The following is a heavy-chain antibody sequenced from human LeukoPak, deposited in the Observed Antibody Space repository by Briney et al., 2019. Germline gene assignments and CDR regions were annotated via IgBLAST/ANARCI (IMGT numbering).Heavy chain of an antibody. CDR1: GFTFSSYA. Sequence: GGSLRLSCAASGFTFSSYAMHWVRQAPGKGLEWVAVISYDGSNKYYADSVKGRFTISRDNSENTLYLQMNSLRAEDTAVYYCAGEEVSGGGYYYYYYMDVWGKGTTVTVSS. J-gene: IGHJ6*03. CDR3: AGEEVSGGGYYYYYYMDV. CDR2: ISYDGSNK. V-gene: IGHV3-30*01. D-gene: IGHD1-14*01.